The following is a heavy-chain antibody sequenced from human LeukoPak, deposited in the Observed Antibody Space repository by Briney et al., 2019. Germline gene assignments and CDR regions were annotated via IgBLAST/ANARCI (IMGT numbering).Heavy chain of an antibody. CDR3: AKWAPCTSTSCYSLHY. V-gene: IGHV3-30-3*02. Sequence: GGSLRLSCAASGFTFSSNAMHWVRQAPGKGLEWVAVISYDGSNKFYADSVKGRFTISRDNSKNTLYLQMNSLRAEDTAVYYCAKWAPCTSTSCYSLHYWGPGTLVTVSS. CDR2: ISYDGSNK. D-gene: IGHD2-2*01. CDR1: GFTFSSNA. J-gene: IGHJ4*02.